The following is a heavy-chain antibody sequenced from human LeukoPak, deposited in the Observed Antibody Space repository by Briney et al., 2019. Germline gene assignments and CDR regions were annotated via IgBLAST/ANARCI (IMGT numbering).Heavy chain of an antibody. CDR2: IYYNGRT. D-gene: IGHD1-1*01. CDR1: GGSISSYY. Sequence: SETLSLTCTVSGGSISSYYWSWIRQPPGKGLEWIGYIYYNGRTTYNPSLSSRVTVSVDLSKNQFSLKLSSVSAADTAIYYCARHGGTVAVNDAFDVWGQGTVVTVSS. J-gene: IGHJ3*01. V-gene: IGHV4-59*08. CDR3: ARHGGTVAVNDAFDV.